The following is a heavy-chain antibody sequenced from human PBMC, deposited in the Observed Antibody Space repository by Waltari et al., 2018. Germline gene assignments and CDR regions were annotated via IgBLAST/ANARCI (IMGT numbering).Heavy chain of an antibody. D-gene: IGHD3-3*01. CDR1: GYSISSGYY. Sequence: QVQLQESGPGLVKPSETLSLTCAVSGYSISSGYYWGWIRPPPGRGLEWIGSIYHSGSTYYNPALKSRVTISVDTSKNQFSLKLSSVTAADTAVYYCAKDQTRYDFWSGYLEIDYWGQGTLVTVSS. CDR2: IYHSGST. V-gene: IGHV4-38-2*02. J-gene: IGHJ4*02. CDR3: AKDQTRYDFWSGYLEIDY.